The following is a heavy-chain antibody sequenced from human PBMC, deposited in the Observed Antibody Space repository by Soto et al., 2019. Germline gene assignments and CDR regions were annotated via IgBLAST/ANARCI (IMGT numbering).Heavy chain of an antibody. CDR1: GFRFSDYK. V-gene: IGHV3-30*04. Sequence: GGSLRLSCAASGFRFSDYKMIWVRQAPGKGLEWVAVISYDARNTYYADSVKGRFTISRDNSKNTLYLQMNSLRPEDTAVYYCARPGSGYDVLTGQYFYYFHAVDVWGQGTTVTVSS. CDR3: ARPGSGYDVLTGQYFYYFHAVDV. J-gene: IGHJ6*02. CDR2: ISYDARNT. D-gene: IGHD3-9*01.